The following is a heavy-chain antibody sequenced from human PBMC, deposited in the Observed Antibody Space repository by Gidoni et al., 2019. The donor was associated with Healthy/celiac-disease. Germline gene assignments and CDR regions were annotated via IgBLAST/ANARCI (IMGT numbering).Heavy chain of an antibody. CDR1: GGTFRSYA. D-gene: IGHD6-13*01. CDR3: ARVPIAAAAANWFDP. Sequence: QVQLVQSGAEVEKPGSSVKVSCKASGGTFRSYAISWVRQAPGQGLEWLGGIIPIFGTANYAQKFQGRVTITADKSTSTAYMELSSLRYEDTAVYYCARVPIAAAAANWFDPWGQGTLVTVSS. CDR2: IIPIFGTA. J-gene: IGHJ5*02. V-gene: IGHV1-69*06.